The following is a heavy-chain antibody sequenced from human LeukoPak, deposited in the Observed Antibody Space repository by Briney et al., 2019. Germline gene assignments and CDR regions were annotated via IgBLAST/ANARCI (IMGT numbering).Heavy chain of an antibody. Sequence: SETLSLTCAVYGGSFSGYYWSWIRQPPGKGLEWIGEINHSGSTNYNPSLKSRVTISVDTSKNQFSLKLSSVTAADTAVYYCARLGYGSGSYYNIKDYWGQGTLVTVSS. J-gene: IGHJ4*02. CDR3: ARLGYGSGSYYNIKDY. CDR2: INHSGST. CDR1: GGSFSGYY. V-gene: IGHV4-34*01. D-gene: IGHD3-10*01.